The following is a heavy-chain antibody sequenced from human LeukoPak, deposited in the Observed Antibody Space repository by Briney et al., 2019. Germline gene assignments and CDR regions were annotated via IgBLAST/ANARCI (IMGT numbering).Heavy chain of an antibody. J-gene: IGHJ3*02. D-gene: IGHD2-15*01. Sequence: SETLSLTCAVSGYSISSGYYWGWIRQPPGKGLGGIGSIYHSGSTYYSPSLKSRVIISVDTSKNQFSLKLSSVTAADAAVYYCARVVSALYVDMWGQGTMVTVSS. CDR2: IYHSGST. CDR3: ARVVSALYVDM. V-gene: IGHV4-38-2*01. CDR1: GYSISSGYY.